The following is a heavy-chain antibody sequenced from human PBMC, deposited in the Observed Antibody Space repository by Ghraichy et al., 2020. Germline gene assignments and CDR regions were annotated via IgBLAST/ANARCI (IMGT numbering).Heavy chain of an antibody. CDR3: ASWEDTAMVPTVDY. CDR1: GFTFSSYA. CDR2: ISGSGGST. D-gene: IGHD5-18*01. V-gene: IGHV3-23*01. Sequence: GGSLRLSCAASGFTFSSYAMSWVRQAPGKGLEWVSAISGSGGSTYYADSVKGRFTISRDNSKNTLYLQMNSLRAEDTAVYYCASWEDTAMVPTVDYWGQGTLVTVSS. J-gene: IGHJ4*02.